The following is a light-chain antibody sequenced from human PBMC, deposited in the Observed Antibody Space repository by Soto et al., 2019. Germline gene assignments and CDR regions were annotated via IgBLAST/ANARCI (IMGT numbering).Light chain of an antibody. J-gene: IGKJ2*01. CDR1: QSVSTN. V-gene: IGKV3-15*01. Sequence: EIVMTQSPATLSVSPGERATLSCRASQSVSTNLAWYQQKPAQAPSLVIYGASARATGIPARFSGGGSGTEFPLTISSLQSEDFAVYYCQHYNNWPFTFGQGTKLEIK. CDR3: QHYNNWPFT. CDR2: GAS.